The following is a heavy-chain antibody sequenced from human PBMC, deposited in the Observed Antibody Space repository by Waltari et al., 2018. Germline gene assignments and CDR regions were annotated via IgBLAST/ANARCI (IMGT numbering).Heavy chain of an antibody. CDR2: IHYSGST. D-gene: IGHD3-10*01. J-gene: IGHJ6*02. V-gene: IGHV4-59*11. CDR3: ARDPGPNYLRNLWFRESSTRWYYYGMDV. CDR1: GGSISSHY. Sequence: QVQLQESGPGLVKPSETLSLTCTVSGGSISSHYWSWIRQPPGKGLEWIGYIHYSGSTNYNPSLKSRVTISVDTSKNQFSLKLSSVTAADTAVYYCARDPGPNYLRNLWFRESSTRWYYYGMDVWGQGTTVTVSS.